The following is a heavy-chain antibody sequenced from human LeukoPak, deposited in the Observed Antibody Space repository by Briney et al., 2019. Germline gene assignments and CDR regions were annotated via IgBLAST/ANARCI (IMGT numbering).Heavy chain of an antibody. V-gene: IGHV3-48*02. CDR3: ARDGYNNDY. D-gene: IGHD5-24*01. CDR1: XTFXXXS. Sequence: XTFXXXSMNWVRQAPGKGVEWVSYISSSSSTIYYADSVKGRFTISRDNPKNSLYLQMNSLRDEDTAVYYCARDGYNNDYWGQGTLVTVSS. J-gene: IGHJ4*02. CDR2: ISSSSSTI.